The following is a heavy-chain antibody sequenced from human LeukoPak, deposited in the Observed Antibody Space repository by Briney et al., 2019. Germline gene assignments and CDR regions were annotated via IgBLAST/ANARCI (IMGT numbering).Heavy chain of an antibody. CDR3: ARGKTRFQH. Sequence: PSETLSLTCAVYGGSFSGYYWSWTRQPPGKGLEWIGEINHSGSTNYNPSLKSRVTISVDTSKNLFSLKLSSVTAADTAVYCCARGKTRFQHWGQGTLVTVSS. J-gene: IGHJ1*01. V-gene: IGHV4-34*01. CDR1: GGSFSGYY. D-gene: IGHD1/OR15-1a*01. CDR2: INHSGST.